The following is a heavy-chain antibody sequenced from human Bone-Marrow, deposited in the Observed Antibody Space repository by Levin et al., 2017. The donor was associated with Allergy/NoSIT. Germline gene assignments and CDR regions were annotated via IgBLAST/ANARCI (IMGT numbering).Heavy chain of an antibody. CDR1: GFPFSRYA. CDR2: ISVDGTDK. CDR3: ARDFGY. Sequence: AGGSLRLSCVASGFPFSRYAMNWIRQSPAKGLEWLAAISVDGTDKTYADSVKGRFTVSRDNSNNLPYLQMASLRAEATAFYYCARDFGYWGQGTLVTGSS. V-gene: IGHV3-30-3*01. J-gene: IGHJ4*01.